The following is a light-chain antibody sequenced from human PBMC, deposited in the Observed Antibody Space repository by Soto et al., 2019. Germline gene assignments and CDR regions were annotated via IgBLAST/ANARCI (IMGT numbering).Light chain of an antibody. CDR3: QQYGSLPYT. CDR1: QTVANNF. CDR2: GAS. Sequence: ENVLTQSPGTLSLSPGERATLSCRASQTVANNFLAWYQHKPGQPPRLLIFGASIRAAGIPDRFSGSGSGTDFTLSSSRLEPEDFVVYHCQQYGSLPYTFGQGTKLDI. V-gene: IGKV3-20*01. J-gene: IGKJ2*01.